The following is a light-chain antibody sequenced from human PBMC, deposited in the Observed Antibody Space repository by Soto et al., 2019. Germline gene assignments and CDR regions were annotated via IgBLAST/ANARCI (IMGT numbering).Light chain of an antibody. CDR3: SSYAGSNHSKYV. Sequence: QSVLTQPPSASGSPGQSVTISCTGTSSDVGGYNYVSWYQQHPGKAPKLIIYEVSKRPSGVPDRFSGSKSGNTASLTVSGLQAEDEADYYCSSYAGSNHSKYVFGTGTKLTVL. CDR2: EVS. J-gene: IGLJ1*01. V-gene: IGLV2-8*01. CDR1: SSDVGGYNY.